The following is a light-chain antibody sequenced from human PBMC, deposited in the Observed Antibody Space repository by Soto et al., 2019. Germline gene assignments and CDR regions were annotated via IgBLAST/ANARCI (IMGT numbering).Light chain of an antibody. Sequence: EIVLTQSPGTLSLSQGASVTLSCRASRSLDSGQLAWYQQKVGRAPRLLIHDAFMRATGIPDRFSGSGSGTDFTLTIARLEPEYFAVYYCQQYGDSPRTFGQGTRLEIK. CDR2: DAF. CDR3: QQYGDSPRT. CDR1: RSLDSGQ. J-gene: IGKJ5*01. V-gene: IGKV3-20*01.